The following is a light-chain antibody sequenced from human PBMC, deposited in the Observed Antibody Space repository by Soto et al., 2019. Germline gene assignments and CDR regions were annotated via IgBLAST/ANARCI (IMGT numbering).Light chain of an antibody. J-gene: IGKJ2*01. CDR3: QQFANIPYT. CDR1: QDINNY. V-gene: IGKV1-33*01. Sequence: DIQMTQSPSSLSATVGDRVTITCQASQDINNYLNWFQQKPGKAPKLIIYDASHLERGVPSRFSGSASGTDFTVTINSLQPEDVATYYCQQFANIPYTFGQGTKLEIK. CDR2: DAS.